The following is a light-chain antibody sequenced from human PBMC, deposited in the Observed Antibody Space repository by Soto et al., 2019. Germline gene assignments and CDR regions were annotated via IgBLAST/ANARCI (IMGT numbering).Light chain of an antibody. CDR1: SGHSSYA. CDR3: QTLGAGLHVV. CDR2: VDSDGSH. Sequence: QPVLTQSPSASASLGASVKLTCTLSSGHSSYAIAWHQQQPEKGPRYLMKVDSDGSHTRGDAIPDRFSGSSSGAERYLTIASLQSEDDADYSRQTLGAGLHVVFGGGTKLSVL. J-gene: IGLJ2*01. V-gene: IGLV4-69*01.